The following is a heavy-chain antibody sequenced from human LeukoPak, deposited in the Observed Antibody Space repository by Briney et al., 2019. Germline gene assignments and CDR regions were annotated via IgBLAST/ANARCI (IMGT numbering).Heavy chain of an antibody. Sequence: PSQTLSLTCTVSGGSISSGSYYWGWIRQPPGKGLEWIGSIYYSGSTYYNPSLKSRVTISVDTSKNQFSLKLSSVTAADTAVYYCARRMGVVVPAAYFDYWGQGTLVTVSS. CDR3: ARRMGVVVPAAYFDY. V-gene: IGHV4-39*01. CDR1: GGSISSGSYY. D-gene: IGHD2-2*01. J-gene: IGHJ4*02. CDR2: IYYSGST.